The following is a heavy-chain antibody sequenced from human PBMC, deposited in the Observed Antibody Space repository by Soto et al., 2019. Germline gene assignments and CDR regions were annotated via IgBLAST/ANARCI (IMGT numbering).Heavy chain of an antibody. V-gene: IGHV6-1*01. J-gene: IGHJ4*02. D-gene: IGHD2-21*02. CDR3: ARARDSLFDY. Sequence: SQSLSLTCAISGNSVSSSRVVWDWIRQSPSRGLEWLGRTYYRSKWSNDYADSVKGRITISPDTSKNQFSLQLNSVTPEDTAIYYCARARDSLFDYWGQGTLVTVSS. CDR1: GNSVSSSRVV. CDR2: TYYRSKWSN.